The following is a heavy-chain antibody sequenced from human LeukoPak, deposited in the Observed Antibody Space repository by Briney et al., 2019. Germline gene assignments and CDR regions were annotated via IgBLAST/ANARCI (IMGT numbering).Heavy chain of an antibody. CDR3: ARASESNPTYYFDY. Sequence: PSETLSLTCTVSGGSISSYYWSWIRQPPGKGLEWIGYIYHSGSTYYNPSLKSRVTISVDRSKNQFSLKLSSVTAADTAVYYCARASESNPTYYFDYWGQGTLVTVSS. J-gene: IGHJ4*02. CDR2: IYHSGST. D-gene: IGHD1-26*01. CDR1: GGSISSYY. V-gene: IGHV4-59*12.